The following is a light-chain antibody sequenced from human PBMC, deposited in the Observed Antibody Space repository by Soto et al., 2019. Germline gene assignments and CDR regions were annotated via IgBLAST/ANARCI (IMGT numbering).Light chain of an antibody. CDR3: QQRSNWPPT. Sequence: EIVLTQSPATLSLSPGERATLSCRASQSVDSYLAWYQQKVGQAPRLLIYDASNRATGIPARFSGSGSGTDFTLTISRLEPEDFAVYYCQQRSNWPPTFGQGTKVEIK. CDR1: QSVDSY. J-gene: IGKJ1*01. V-gene: IGKV3-11*01. CDR2: DAS.